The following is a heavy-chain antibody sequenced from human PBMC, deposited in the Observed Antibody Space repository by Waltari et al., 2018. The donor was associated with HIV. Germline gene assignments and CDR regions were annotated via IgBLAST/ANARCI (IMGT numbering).Heavy chain of an antibody. J-gene: IGHJ4*02. D-gene: IGHD6-19*01. CDR2: RSFYGTIE. CDR3: AKDMGSPSSSDWYHSHGLFDY. CDR1: GFMFSLYT. V-gene: IGHV3-30*18. Sequence: QVHLVESGGGVVQPGGSLRLSCAASGFMFSLYTMNWVRQAPGKGLEGGALRSFYGTIEYYADSVKGRFTISRDNSKNTLYLQMNSLRPEDTAIYYCAKDMGSPSSSDWYHSHGLFDYWGQGTLVTVSS.